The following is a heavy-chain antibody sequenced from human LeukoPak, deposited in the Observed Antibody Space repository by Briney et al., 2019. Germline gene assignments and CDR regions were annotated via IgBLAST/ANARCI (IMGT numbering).Heavy chain of an antibody. D-gene: IGHD3-10*01. CDR1: GFTFSSYS. Sequence: PGGSLRLSCAASGFTFSSYSMNWVRQAPGKGLEWVSSISSSSSYIYHADPVKGRFTISRDNAKNSLYLQMNSLRAEDTAVYYCARDLRGVVRGVQSDYWGQGTLVTVSS. CDR3: ARDLRGVVRGVQSDY. V-gene: IGHV3-21*01. CDR2: ISSSSSYI. J-gene: IGHJ4*02.